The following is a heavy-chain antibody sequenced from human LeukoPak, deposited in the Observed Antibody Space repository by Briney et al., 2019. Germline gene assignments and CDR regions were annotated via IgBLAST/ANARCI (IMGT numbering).Heavy chain of an antibody. Sequence: GESLKISCKGSGYSFTSYWIGWVRPMPGKGLEWMGIIYPGDSDTRYSPSFQGLVTISADKSISTACLQWSSLKASDTAMYYCARMSVWGSYRYTPLGYWGQGTLVTVSS. CDR1: GYSFTSYW. J-gene: IGHJ4*02. CDR3: ARMSVWGSYRYTPLGY. V-gene: IGHV5-51*01. D-gene: IGHD3-16*02. CDR2: IYPGDSDT.